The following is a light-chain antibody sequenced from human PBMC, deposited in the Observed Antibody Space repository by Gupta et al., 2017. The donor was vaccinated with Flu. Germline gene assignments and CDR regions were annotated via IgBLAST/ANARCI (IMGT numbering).Light chain of an antibody. Sequence: APGQTARITCGGNNIGSKSVHWYQQKPGLAPVLVVYADSDRPSGIPERFSGSNSGNTATLTISRVEAGDEADYYCQVWESSSGGGFGGGAK. CDR1: NIGSKS. J-gene: IGLJ3*02. V-gene: IGLV3-21*02. CDR2: ADS. CDR3: QVWESSSGGG.